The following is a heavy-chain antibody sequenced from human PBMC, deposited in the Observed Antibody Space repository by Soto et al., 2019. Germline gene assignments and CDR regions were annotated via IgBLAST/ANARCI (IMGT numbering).Heavy chain of an antibody. J-gene: IGHJ4*02. CDR1: GDSISSGGNS. V-gene: IGHV4-31*11. CDR2: IYYSGST. D-gene: IGHD3-3*01. Sequence: PSETLSLTCAVSGDSISSGGNSWNWIRQHPGKGLEWIGYIYYSGSTYYNPSLKSRVTISVDTSKNQFSLKLSSVTAADTAVYYCARSKDDFWSGYFFDYWGQGTLVTVSS. CDR3: ARSKDDFWSGYFFDY.